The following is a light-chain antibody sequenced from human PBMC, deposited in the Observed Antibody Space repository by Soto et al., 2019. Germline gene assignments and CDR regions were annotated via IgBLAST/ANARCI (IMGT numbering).Light chain of an antibody. CDR3: QERYSTPMYM. V-gene: IGKV1-39*01. CDR2: AAY. J-gene: IGKJ2*01. Sequence: IQMTQSPSSLSASVGDRVTITCRASQNIHTCLNCYQQKPGKAPKLLIYAAYILHSGGPSRFSGSGSGTDVTLTISSVQHEGFATDYCQERYSTPMYMCGRGTKLEI. CDR1: QNIHTC.